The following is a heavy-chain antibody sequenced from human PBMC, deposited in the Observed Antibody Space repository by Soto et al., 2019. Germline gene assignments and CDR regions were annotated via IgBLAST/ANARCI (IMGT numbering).Heavy chain of an antibody. CDR1: RGSGRSDNYY. J-gene: IGHJ6*02. V-gene: IGHV4-61*03. Sequence: QVQLQESGPGLVKPSETLSLTCAVSRGSGRSDNYYWSWLRQTPGKGLEWMGFISNSGTTKYNPSLGSGITTCLATSKNLFSLKLTSVTAEDAAVYYCAREIPGDGYNFGSGAMDVWGQGTTVTVSS. CDR3: AREIPGDGYNFGSGAMDV. CDR2: ISNSGTT. D-gene: IGHD5-12*01.